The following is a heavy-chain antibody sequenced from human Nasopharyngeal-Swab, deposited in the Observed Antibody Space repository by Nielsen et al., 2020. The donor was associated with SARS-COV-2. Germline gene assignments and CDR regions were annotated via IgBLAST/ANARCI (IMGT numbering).Heavy chain of an antibody. CDR2: IYSGDSDT. D-gene: IGHD3-22*01. V-gene: IGHV5-51*01. Sequence: GESLKISWKGSGYRFISYWIGWVRQMPGKGLEWMGIIYSGDSDTRYSPSFQGQFTISADKSINTAYLQWSSLKASDTAMYYCARTAIEGGYYRGDAFDIWGQGTMVTVSS. CDR1: GYRFISYW. CDR3: ARTAIEGGYYRGDAFDI. J-gene: IGHJ3*02.